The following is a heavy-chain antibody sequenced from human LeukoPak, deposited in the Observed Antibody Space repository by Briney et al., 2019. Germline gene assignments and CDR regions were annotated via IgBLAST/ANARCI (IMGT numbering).Heavy chain of an antibody. Sequence: SETLSLTCTVSGGSISSYYWSWIRQPPGKGLEWIGYIYYSGSTNYNPSLKSRVTISVDTSKNQFSLKLSSVTAADTAVYYCARVGEAYYYDSSGYYVYWGQGTLVTVSS. J-gene: IGHJ4*02. V-gene: IGHV4-59*01. D-gene: IGHD3-22*01. CDR1: GGSISSYY. CDR2: IYYSGST. CDR3: ARVGEAYYYDSSGYYVY.